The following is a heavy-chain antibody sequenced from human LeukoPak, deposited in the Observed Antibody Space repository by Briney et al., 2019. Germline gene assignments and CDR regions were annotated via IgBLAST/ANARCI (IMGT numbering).Heavy chain of an antibody. Sequence: PSQTLSLTCTVSGASINSGAYYWSWLRQPPGKGLEWIRYIFYSGSTSYNPSLKSRLTLSVDTSKNQFSLKLSSVTAADTAVYYCARYGGCSGGTCYAWFDPWGQGTLVTVSS. D-gene: IGHD2-15*01. CDR1: GASINSGAYY. J-gene: IGHJ5*02. CDR2: IFYSGST. V-gene: IGHV4-31*03. CDR3: ARYGGCSGGTCYAWFDP.